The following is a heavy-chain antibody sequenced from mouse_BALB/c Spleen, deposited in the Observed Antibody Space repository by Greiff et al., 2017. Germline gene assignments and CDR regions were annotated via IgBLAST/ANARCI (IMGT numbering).Heavy chain of an antibody. CDR2: ILPGSGST. V-gene: IGHV1-9*01. CDR1: GYTFSSYW. D-gene: IGHD3-1*01. CDR3: ARRAARAFYAMDY. J-gene: IGHJ4*01. Sequence: QVQLQQSGAELMKPGASVKISCKATGYTFSSYWIEWVKQRPGHGLEWIGEILPGSGSTNYNEKFKGKATFTADTSSNTAYMQLSSLTSEDSAVYYSARRAARAFYAMDYWGQGTSVTVSS.